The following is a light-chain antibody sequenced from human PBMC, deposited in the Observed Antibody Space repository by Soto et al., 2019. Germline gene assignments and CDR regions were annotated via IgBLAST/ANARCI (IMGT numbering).Light chain of an antibody. J-gene: IGKJ4*01. CDR3: QQYDNLPLT. Sequence: DIQMTQSPSSLSASVGDRVTITCHASQDINNYLNWYQQKPGKAPRLLIYDASNLETGVPSRFSGSGSGTDFTFTISSLQPEDIATYYCQQYDNLPLTFGGGTKVDIK. V-gene: IGKV1-33*01. CDR1: QDINNY. CDR2: DAS.